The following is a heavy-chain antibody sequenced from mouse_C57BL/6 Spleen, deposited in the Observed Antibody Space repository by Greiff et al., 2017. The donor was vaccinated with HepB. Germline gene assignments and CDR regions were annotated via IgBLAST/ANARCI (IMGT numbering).Heavy chain of an antibody. CDR1: GYTFTNYW. CDR3: ARGDYYGSSYDYFDY. Sequence: VQLVESGAELVRPGTSVKMSCKASGYTFTNYWIGWAKQRPGHGLEWIGDIYPGGGYTNYNEKFKGKATLTADKSSSTAYMQFSSLTSEDSAIYYCARGDYYGSSYDYFDYWGQGTTLTVSS. CDR2: IYPGGGYT. V-gene: IGHV1-63*01. J-gene: IGHJ2*01. D-gene: IGHD1-1*01.